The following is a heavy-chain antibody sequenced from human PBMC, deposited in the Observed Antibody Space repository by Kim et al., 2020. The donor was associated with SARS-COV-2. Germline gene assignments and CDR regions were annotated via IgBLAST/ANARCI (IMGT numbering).Heavy chain of an antibody. CDR1: GFTFSSYG. CDR2: ISYDGSNK. CDR3: AKDLPVIAAAGTDYGMDV. Sequence: GGSLRLSCAVSGFTFSSYGMHWVRQAPGKGLEWVAVISYDGSNKYYADSVKGRFTISRDNSKNTLYLQMNSLRAEDTAVYYCAKDLPVIAAAGTDYGMDVWGQGTTVTVSS. J-gene: IGHJ6*02. D-gene: IGHD6-13*01. V-gene: IGHV3-30*18.